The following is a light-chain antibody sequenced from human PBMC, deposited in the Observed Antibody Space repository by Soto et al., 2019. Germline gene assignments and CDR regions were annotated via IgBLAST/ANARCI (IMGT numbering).Light chain of an antibody. J-gene: IGKJ5*01. CDR2: DAS. Sequence: DIQMTQSPSTLSASVGDRVTITCRASQSMSSWLAWYQQKPGKAPKLLIYDASSLESGVPSRFSGSGSGTEFTLTISSLQPDDFATYYCQQYNSYPITFGQGTRREIK. CDR1: QSMSSW. CDR3: QQYNSYPIT. V-gene: IGKV1-5*01.